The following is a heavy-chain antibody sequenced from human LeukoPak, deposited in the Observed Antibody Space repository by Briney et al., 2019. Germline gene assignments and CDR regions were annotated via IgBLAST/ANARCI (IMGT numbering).Heavy chain of an antibody. CDR3: AKDRQWLVWDY. CDR2: INSDGSST. D-gene: IGHD6-19*01. J-gene: IGHJ4*02. CDR1: GFTFGSYW. V-gene: IGHV3-74*01. Sequence: GGSLRLSCAASGFTFGSYWMHWVGQAPGKGLVWVSRINSDGSSTNYADSVKGRFTISRDNSQNTLYLHMNSLRVEDTAIYYCAKDRQWLVWDYWGQGSLVTVSS.